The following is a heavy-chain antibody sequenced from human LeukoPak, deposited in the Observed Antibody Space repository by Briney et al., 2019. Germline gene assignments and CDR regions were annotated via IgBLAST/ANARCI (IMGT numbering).Heavy chain of an antibody. V-gene: IGHV1-18*01. D-gene: IGHD3-10*01. Sequence: ASVKVSCKASGYTFPTSGISWVRPAPGQGLEWMGWISGYNHNTNYAQKFQGRVTVTTDTSTRTAYMELRSLRSDDTAVYYCARGDKKENLSGPSGYFDPWGQGSLVTVSS. CDR1: GYTFPTSG. CDR2: ISGYNHNT. CDR3: ARGDKKENLSGPSGYFDP. J-gene: IGHJ5*02.